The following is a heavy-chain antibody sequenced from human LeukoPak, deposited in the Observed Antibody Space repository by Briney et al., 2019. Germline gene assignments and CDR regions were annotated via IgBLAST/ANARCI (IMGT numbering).Heavy chain of an antibody. CDR1: GFTFSSYA. Sequence: GRSLRLSRAASGFTFSSYAMHWVRQAPGKGLEWVAFIRYDGSNKYYADSVKGRFTISRDNSKNTLYLQMNSLRAEDTAVYYCAKDAYSGSYYDGYYFDYWGQGTLVTVSS. J-gene: IGHJ4*02. CDR2: IRYDGSNK. D-gene: IGHD1-26*01. V-gene: IGHV3-30*02. CDR3: AKDAYSGSYYDGYYFDY.